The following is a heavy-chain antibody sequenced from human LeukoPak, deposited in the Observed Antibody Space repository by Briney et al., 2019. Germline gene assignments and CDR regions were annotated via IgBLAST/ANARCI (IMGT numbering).Heavy chain of an antibody. J-gene: IGHJ4*02. V-gene: IGHV3-23*01. CDR1: GFTFSSYA. D-gene: IGHD1-7*01. CDR2: INSEGDT. CDR3: ARDMDWSYDC. Sequence: GGSLRLSCAASGFTFSSYAMNWVRQAPGKGLQWLSAINSEGDTFYADSVRGRFTISRDDSQDTLNLQMNSLRVEDTAVYFCARDMDWSYDCWGQGTLVTVSS.